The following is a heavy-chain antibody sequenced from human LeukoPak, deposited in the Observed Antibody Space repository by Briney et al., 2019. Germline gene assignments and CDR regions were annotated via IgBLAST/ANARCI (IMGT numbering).Heavy chain of an antibody. CDR2: IYHSGST. D-gene: IGHD3-9*01. CDR3: ARIRYFDWLFDY. Sequence: PSETLSLTCAVSGYSISSGYYWGWIRQPPGKGLEWIGSIYHSGSTYYNPSLKSRVTISVDTSKNQFPLKLGSVTAADTAVYYCARIRYFDWLFDYWGQGTLVTVSS. J-gene: IGHJ4*02. V-gene: IGHV4-38-2*01. CDR1: GYSISSGYY.